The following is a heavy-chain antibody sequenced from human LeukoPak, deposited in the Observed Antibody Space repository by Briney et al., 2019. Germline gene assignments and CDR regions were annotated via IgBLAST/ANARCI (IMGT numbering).Heavy chain of an antibody. CDR1: GYTFSGYY. J-gene: IGHJ4*02. D-gene: IGHD5-12*01. CDR3: ARGRGWLRLDF. V-gene: IGHV1-2*02. CDR2: IDDSGDT. Sequence: ASVKVSCKASGYTFSGYYIHWVRQAPGQGLEWMGWIDDSGDTYYARDFQGRVTMTRGTSISTSYMDLSSLTSDDTAIYHCARGRGWLRLDFWGQGTLVTVSS.